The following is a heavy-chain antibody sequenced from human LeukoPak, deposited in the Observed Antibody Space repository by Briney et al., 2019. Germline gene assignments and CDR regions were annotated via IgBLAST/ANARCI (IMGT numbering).Heavy chain of an antibody. CDR3: ARGVVRARYGMDV. D-gene: IGHD3-10*01. CDR2: IIPIFGTA. Sequence: VASVKVSCKASGGTFSSYAISWVRQAPGQGLEWMGGIIPIFGTANYAQKFQGRVTITADESTSTAYMELSSLRSEDTAVYYCARGVVRARYGMDVWGQGTTVTVSS. J-gene: IGHJ6*02. V-gene: IGHV1-69*13. CDR1: GGTFSSYA.